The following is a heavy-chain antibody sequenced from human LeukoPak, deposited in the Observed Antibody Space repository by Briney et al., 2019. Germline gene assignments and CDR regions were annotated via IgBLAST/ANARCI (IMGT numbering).Heavy chain of an antibody. J-gene: IGHJ6*03. Sequence: SETLSLTCAVYGGSFSGYYWSWIRQPPGKGREWMGEINHSGSTNYNPSLKSRVTISVDTSKNQFSLKLSSVTAADTAVYYCAGGTTVGYYYYYYYMDVWGKGTTVTVSS. V-gene: IGHV4-34*01. CDR3: AGGTTVGYYYYYYYMDV. CDR1: GGSFSGYY. CDR2: INHSGST. D-gene: IGHD4-11*01.